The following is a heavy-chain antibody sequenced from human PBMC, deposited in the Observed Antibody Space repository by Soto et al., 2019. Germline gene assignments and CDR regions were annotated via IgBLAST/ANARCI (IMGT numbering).Heavy chain of an antibody. Sequence: QVQLQESGPGLVKPSGTLSLTCAVSSGSISTNNWWSWVRQPPGKGLEWIGEIHHSGTTNYNPSHKSRITISVDTSKNQFSPQLNPVTAADTAVYYCATGGSYRSNTGCLYWYLDLWGRGTLVSVSS. V-gene: IGHV4-4*02. CDR2: IHHSGTT. J-gene: IGHJ2*01. CDR3: ATGGSYRSNTGCLYWYLDL. D-gene: IGHD2-2*01. CDR1: SGSISTNNW.